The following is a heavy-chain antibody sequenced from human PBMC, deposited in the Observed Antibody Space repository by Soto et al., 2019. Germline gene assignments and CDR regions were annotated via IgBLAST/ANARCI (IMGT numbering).Heavy chain of an antibody. CDR3: ARGYSSGWDYYYYGMDV. V-gene: IGHV1-2*04. Sequence: QVQLVQSGAEVKKPGASVKVSCKASGYTFTGYYMHWVRQAPGQGLEWMGWINPNSGDTNYAQKFQGWVTMTRDTSISTAYMELSRLRSDDTAVYYCARGYSSGWDYYYYGMDVWGQGTTVTVSS. J-gene: IGHJ6*02. D-gene: IGHD6-19*01. CDR1: GYTFTGYY. CDR2: INPNSGDT.